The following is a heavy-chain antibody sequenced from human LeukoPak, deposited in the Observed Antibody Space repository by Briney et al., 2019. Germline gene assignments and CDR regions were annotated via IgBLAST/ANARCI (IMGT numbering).Heavy chain of an antibody. CDR2: IKSKTDGGTA. J-gene: IGHJ4*03. Sequence: GGSLRLSCAASALTFSSASMYWVRQAPGKGLEWVGRIKSKTDGGTAEYAAPVQGRFTISRDDSKNMLYLQMNSLKAEDTAVYYCNTEVDWGRGTLVAVSS. V-gene: IGHV3-15*01. CDR3: NTEVD. CDR1: ALTFSSAS.